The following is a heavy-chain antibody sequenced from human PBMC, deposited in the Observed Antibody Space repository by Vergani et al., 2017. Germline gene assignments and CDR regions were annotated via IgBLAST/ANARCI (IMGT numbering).Heavy chain of an antibody. J-gene: IGHJ5*02. CDR2: IYHSGST. V-gene: IGHV4-38-2*01. D-gene: IGHD6-19*01. Sequence: QVQLQESGPGLVKPSETLSLTCAVSGYSISSGYYWGWIRQPPGKGLEWIGSIYHSGSTYYKPSLKSRVTISVDTSKNQFSLKLSSVTSADTAVYYCARLSVADNWFDPWGQGTLVTVSS. CDR3: ARLSVADNWFDP. CDR1: GYSISSGYY.